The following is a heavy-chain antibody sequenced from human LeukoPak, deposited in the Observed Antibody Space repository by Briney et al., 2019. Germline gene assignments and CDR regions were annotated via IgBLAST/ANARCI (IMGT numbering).Heavy chain of an antibody. J-gene: IGHJ4*02. D-gene: IGHD6-19*01. CDR3: ARVYRRIAVAAYYFDY. CDR1: GGSISSSSYY. CDR2: IYHSGST. Sequence: SETLSLTCTVSGGSISSSSYYWGWIRQPPGKGLEWIGEIYHSGSTNYNPSLKSRVTISVDTSKNQFSLKLSSVTAADTAVYYCARVYRRIAVAAYYFDYWGQGTLVTVSS. V-gene: IGHV4-39*07.